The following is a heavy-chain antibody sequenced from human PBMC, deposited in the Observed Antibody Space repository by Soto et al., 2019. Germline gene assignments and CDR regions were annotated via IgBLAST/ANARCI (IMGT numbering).Heavy chain of an antibody. V-gene: IGHV4-4*07. CDR3: ARDIGSYAYGEGY. Sequence: SETLSLTCSVSGGSINSYWWSWIRQPAGKGLEWIGRVYSSGTTNYNPSLNSRATMSVETSKNQFSLKLSSVTAADTAVYYCARDIGSYAYGEGYWGQGIQVTVSS. CDR1: GGSINSYW. J-gene: IGHJ4*02. D-gene: IGHD3-10*01. CDR2: VYSSGTT.